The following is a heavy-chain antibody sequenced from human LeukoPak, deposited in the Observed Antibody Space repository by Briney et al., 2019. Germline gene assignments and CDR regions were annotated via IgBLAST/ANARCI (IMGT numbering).Heavy chain of an antibody. J-gene: IGHJ5*02. CDR2: INHSGST. Sequence: SETVSLTCAVYGGSFSGYYWSWIRQPPGQGLEWIGEINHSGSTNYNPSLKSRVAISVDTSKNQFSLKLSSVTAADTAVYYCARARRRIAAGTQHWFDPWGQGTLVTVSS. CDR3: ARARRRIAAGTQHWFDP. D-gene: IGHD6-13*01. V-gene: IGHV4-34*01. CDR1: GGSFSGYY.